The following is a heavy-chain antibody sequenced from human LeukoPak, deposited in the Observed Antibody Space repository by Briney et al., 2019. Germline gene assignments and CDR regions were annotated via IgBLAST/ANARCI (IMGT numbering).Heavy chain of an antibody. CDR3: ARLELLNYYYYGMDV. CDR2: IYYSGST. V-gene: IGHV4-59*01. J-gene: IGHJ6*02. CDR1: GGSISSYY. Sequence: NTSETLSLTCTVSGGSISSYYWSWIRQPPGKGLEWIGYIYYSGSTNYNPSLKSRVTISVDTSKNQFSLKLSSVTAADTAVYYCARLELLNYYYYGMDVWGQGTTVTVSS. D-gene: IGHD2-15*01.